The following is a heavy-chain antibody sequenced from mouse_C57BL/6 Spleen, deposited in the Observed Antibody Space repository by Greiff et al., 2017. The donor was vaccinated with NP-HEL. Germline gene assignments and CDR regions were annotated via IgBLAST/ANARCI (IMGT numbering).Heavy chain of an antibody. CDR3: TRKTLLSYAMDY. CDR2: IDPETGGT. CDR1: GYTFTDYE. V-gene: IGHV1-15*01. Sequence: QVQLQQSGAELVRPGASVTLSCKASGYTFTDYEMHWVKQTPVHGLEWIGAIDPETGGTAYNQKFKGKAILTADKSSSTAYMELRSLTSEDSAVYYCTRKTLLSYAMDYWGQGTSVTVSS. J-gene: IGHJ4*01. D-gene: IGHD1-1*01.